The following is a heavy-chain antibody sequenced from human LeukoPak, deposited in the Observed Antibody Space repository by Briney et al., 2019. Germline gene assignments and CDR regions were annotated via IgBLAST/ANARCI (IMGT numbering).Heavy chain of an antibody. V-gene: IGHV4-59*01. CDR3: ARLYSGSFDAFDI. CDR1: GGSISTYY. J-gene: IGHJ3*02. D-gene: IGHD1-26*01. Sequence: SETLSLTCTVSGGSISTYYWAWIRQPPGKGLEWIGYIYYSGNTNYNPSLKSRVTISVDTSKNQFSLKLSSVTAADTAVYYCARLYSGSFDAFDIWGQGIMVTVSS. CDR2: IYYSGNT.